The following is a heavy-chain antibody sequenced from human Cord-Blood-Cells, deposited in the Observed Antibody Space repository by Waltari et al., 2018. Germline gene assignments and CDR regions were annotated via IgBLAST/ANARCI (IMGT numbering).Heavy chain of an antibody. V-gene: IGHV4-34*01. CDR2: INHGGST. CDR1: GGSFSGYY. CDR3: ARGIYCSGGSCYFDY. D-gene: IGHD2-15*01. Sequence: QVQLQQWGAGLLKPSETLSLTCAVYGGSFSGYYWSWIRQPPGKGLEWIGEINHGGSTNSTPSLKSRVTRSVDTSKNQFSLKLSSVTAADTAVYYCARGIYCSGGSCYFDYWGQGTLVTVSS. J-gene: IGHJ4*02.